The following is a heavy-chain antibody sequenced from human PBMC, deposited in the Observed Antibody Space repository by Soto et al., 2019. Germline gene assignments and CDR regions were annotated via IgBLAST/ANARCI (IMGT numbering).Heavy chain of an antibody. CDR3: ACSYSYDYVWASYRTWADYYYYGMDV. D-gene: IGHD3-16*02. V-gene: IGHV1-69*01. Sequence: QVQLVQSGAEVKKPGSSVKVACKASGGTFSSYAISWVRQAPGQGLEWMGGIIPIFGTANYAQKFQGRVTITADESTSTAYMELSSLRSEDTAVYYCACSYSYDYVWASYRTWADYYYYGMDVWGQGTTVTVSS. J-gene: IGHJ6*02. CDR2: IIPIFGTA. CDR1: GGTFSSYA.